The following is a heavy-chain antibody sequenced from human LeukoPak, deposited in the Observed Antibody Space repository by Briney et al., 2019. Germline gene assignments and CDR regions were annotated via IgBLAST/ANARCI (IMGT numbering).Heavy chain of an antibody. J-gene: IGHJ5*02. CDR2: INPNSGGT. CDR3: ATPGYCSSTSCSNWFDR. V-gene: IGHV1-2*06. D-gene: IGHD2-2*01. Sequence: ASVKVSCTASGYTFTGYYMHWGRQAPGQGIEWMGRINPNSGGTNYAQKFQGRVTMTRDTSISTAYMELSRLRSDDTAVYYCATPGYCSSTSCSNWFDRWGQGTLVTVSS. CDR1: GYTFTGYY.